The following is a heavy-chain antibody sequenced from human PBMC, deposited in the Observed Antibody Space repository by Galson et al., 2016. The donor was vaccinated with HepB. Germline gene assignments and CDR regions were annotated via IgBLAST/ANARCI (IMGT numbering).Heavy chain of an antibody. V-gene: IGHV3-7*01. D-gene: IGHD1/OR15-1a*01. Sequence: SLRLSCAASGFIFSDYWMTWVRQAPGKGLEWVAIIKEDGSEKYHVESVKGRFSISRYNAKNTLYLQMHSLRAEDTALYYCARDTGWNNLQYWGHGSLVTVSS. J-gene: IGHJ4*01. CDR2: IKEDGSEK. CDR3: ARDTGWNNLQY. CDR1: GFIFSDYW.